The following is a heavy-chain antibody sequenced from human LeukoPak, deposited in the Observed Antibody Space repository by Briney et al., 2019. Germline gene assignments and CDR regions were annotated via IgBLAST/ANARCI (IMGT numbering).Heavy chain of an antibody. J-gene: IGHJ4*02. CDR3: ARQRADRIFGVVMGFGLDY. CDR2: IYYTGSA. D-gene: IGHD3-3*02. CDR1: GGPFSSYY. V-gene: IGHV4-59*12. Sequence: SETLSLTCTVSGGPFSSYYWSWIRQPPGKGLEWIGYIYYTGSANYNPSLKSRVTISVDMSKNQFSLKLSSVTAADTAVYYCARQRADRIFGVVMGFGLDYWGRGTLVTVSS.